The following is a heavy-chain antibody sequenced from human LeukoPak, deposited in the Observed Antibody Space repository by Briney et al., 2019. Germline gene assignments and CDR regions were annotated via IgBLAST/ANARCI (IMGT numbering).Heavy chain of an antibody. CDR2: IIPILGIA. V-gene: IGHV1-69*04. D-gene: IGHD3-22*01. CDR1: GGTFSSYA. J-gene: IGHJ4*02. Sequence: ASVKVSCKASGGTFSSYAISWVRQAPGQGLEWMGRIIPILGIANYAQKFQGRVTITADESTSTAYMELSSLRSEDTAVYYCAKGRVYYDSSGADYWGQGTLVTVSS. CDR3: AKGRVYYDSSGADY.